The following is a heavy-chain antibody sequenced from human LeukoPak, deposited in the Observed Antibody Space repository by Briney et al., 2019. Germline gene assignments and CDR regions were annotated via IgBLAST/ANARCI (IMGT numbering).Heavy chain of an antibody. CDR1: GFTVSSNY. J-gene: IGHJ4*02. CDR2: IYSGGST. D-gene: IGHD2-21*02. CDR3: ARDLHPTYCGGDCYSWYYFDY. Sequence: SGGSPRLSCAASGFTVSSNYMSWVRQAPGKGLEWVSVIYSGGSTYYADSVKGRFTISRDNSKNTLYLQMNSLRAEDTAVYYCARDLHPTYCGGDCYSWYYFDYWGQGTLVTVSS. V-gene: IGHV3-66*01.